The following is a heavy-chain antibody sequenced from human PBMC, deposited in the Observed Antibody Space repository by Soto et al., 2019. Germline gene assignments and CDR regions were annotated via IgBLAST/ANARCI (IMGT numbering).Heavy chain of an antibody. CDR1: GYTFTGHY. CDR2: LKPDNGGT. J-gene: IGHJ6*02. D-gene: IGHD3-10*01. V-gene: IGHV1-2*02. Sequence: ASVKVSCKASGYTFTGHYMHWVRQVCGRRLEFLGWLKPDNGGTYYAPKFQGRVTFTRDTSNTTAYMEMSGLHSDDTAVYFCARDLCPLGSGSPCPTFGMDLWGQGTTVTVSS. CDR3: ARDLCPLGSGSPCPTFGMDL.